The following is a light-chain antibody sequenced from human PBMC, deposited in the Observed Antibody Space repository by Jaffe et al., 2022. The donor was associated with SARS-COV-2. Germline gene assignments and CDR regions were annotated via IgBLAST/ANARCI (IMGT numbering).Light chain of an antibody. J-gene: IGKJ2*01. CDR2: DAS. CDR1: HDIDIF. CDR3: QQFDSLPLT. Sequence: DIQLTQSPSPLSASLGDRVTITCQASHDIDIFLNWYQHKPGKAPKLLISDASNSETGVPSRFSGSGSGKSFTLTISSLQPEDIATYYCQQFDSLPLTFGQGTKLEIK. V-gene: IGKV1-33*01.